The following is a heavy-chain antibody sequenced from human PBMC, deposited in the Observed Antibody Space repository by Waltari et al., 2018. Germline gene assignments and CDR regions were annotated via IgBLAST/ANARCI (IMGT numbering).Heavy chain of an antibody. CDR2: IYYSGGT. V-gene: IGHV4-39*01. CDR1: GGSISSSSYY. CDR3: ATKRESSASGFDY. D-gene: IGHD6-19*01. Sequence: QLQLQESGPGLVKPSETLSFTCTVSGGSISSSSYYWGWIRQPPGKGLEWIGSIYYSGGTYSHPSLKGRFTISVDTSKNQFSLKLSSVTAADTAVYYCATKRESSASGFDYWGQGTLVTVSS. J-gene: IGHJ4*02.